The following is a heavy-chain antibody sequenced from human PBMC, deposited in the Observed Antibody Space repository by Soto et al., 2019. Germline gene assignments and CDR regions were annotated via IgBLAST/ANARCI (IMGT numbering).Heavy chain of an antibody. CDR1: GGTFSSYA. V-gene: IGHV1-69*13. Sequence: GASVKVSCKASGGTFSSYAISWVRQAPGQGLEWMGGIIPIFGTANYAQKFQGRVTITADESTSTAYMELSSLRSEDTAVYYSARDREWTHCSGGSCHYYGMDVWGQGTTVTVSS. D-gene: IGHD2-15*01. CDR2: IIPIFGTA. CDR3: ARDREWTHCSGGSCHYYGMDV. J-gene: IGHJ6*02.